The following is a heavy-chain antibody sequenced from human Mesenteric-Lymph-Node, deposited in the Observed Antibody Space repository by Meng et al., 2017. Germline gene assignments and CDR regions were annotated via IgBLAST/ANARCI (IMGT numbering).Heavy chain of an antibody. V-gene: IGHV3-30*03. CDR2: ISYDGGKE. D-gene: IGHD1-1*01. J-gene: IGHJ4*02. CDR3: DLEFDY. Sequence: GESLKISCAASGFTFDDYGMSWVRQAPGKGLEWVAVISYDGGKEYYADSVKGRFTISRDNSKNTLYLQMNSLRAEDTAVYYCDLEFDYWGQGTLVTVSS. CDR1: GFTFDDYG.